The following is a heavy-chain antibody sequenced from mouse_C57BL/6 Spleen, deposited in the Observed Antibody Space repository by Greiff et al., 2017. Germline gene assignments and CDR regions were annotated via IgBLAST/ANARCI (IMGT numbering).Heavy chain of an antibody. CDR1: GYAFSSYW. V-gene: IGHV1-80*01. CDR2: IYPGDGDT. J-gene: IGHJ3*01. Sequence: QVQLKESGAELVKPGASVKISCKASGYAFSSYWMNWVKQRPGKGLEWIGQIYPGDGDTNYNGKFKGKDTLTADKSSSTAYMQLSSLTSEDSAVYFCAREGSSWLAYWGQGTLVTVSA. D-gene: IGHD6-1*01. CDR3: AREGSSWLAY.